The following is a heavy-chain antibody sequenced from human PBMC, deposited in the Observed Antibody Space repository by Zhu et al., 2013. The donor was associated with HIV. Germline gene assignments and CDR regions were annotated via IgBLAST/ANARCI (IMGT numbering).Heavy chain of an antibody. CDR2: ISAYTGNA. J-gene: IGHJ5*02. V-gene: IGHV1-18*01. Sequence: QLQLVQSGPEVKKPGASVKVSCKTSGYTFTEYGISWVRQAPGQGLEWVAWISAYTGNAGYAQKFQGRVTITRNVSTSTVYMQLSSLRSDDTAVYYCARMDKGSCTATTCPDWFDPWGQGTLVTVSS. CDR3: ARMDKGSCTATTCPDWFDP. D-gene: IGHD2-8*02. CDR1: GYTFTEYG.